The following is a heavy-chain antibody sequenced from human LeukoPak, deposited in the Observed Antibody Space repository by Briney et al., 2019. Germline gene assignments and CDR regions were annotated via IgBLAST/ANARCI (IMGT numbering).Heavy chain of an antibody. J-gene: IGHJ3*01. Sequence: SQTLSLTCAVSGGPISSGGYSWTWIRQPPGKGLEWIGYIFQSGSPSYNPSLRSRVTISVDTSRNHFSLELISVTAADTAMYYCARDRAGLGLLDFLGQGTMVTVSS. D-gene: IGHD1-26*01. CDR3: ARDRAGLGLLDF. CDR1: GGPISSGGYS. V-gene: IGHV4-30-2*01. CDR2: IFQSGSP.